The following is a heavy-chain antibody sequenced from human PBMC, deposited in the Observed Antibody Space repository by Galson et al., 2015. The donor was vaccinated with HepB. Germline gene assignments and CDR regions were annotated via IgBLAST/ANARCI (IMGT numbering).Heavy chain of an antibody. J-gene: IGHJ5*02. D-gene: IGHD3-3*01. CDR3: ARDGRLVRFLERLLYETGWFDP. CDR1: RFTFSSYT. V-gene: IGHV3-30*04. Sequence: SLRLSCAASRFTFSSYTMHWVRQAPGKGLEWMATISNDGSKKYYVDSVKGRFTISRDNSKNTLYLEMNSLRPEDTAMYYCARDGRLVRFLERLLYETGWFDPWGQGTLVTVSS. CDR2: ISNDGSKK.